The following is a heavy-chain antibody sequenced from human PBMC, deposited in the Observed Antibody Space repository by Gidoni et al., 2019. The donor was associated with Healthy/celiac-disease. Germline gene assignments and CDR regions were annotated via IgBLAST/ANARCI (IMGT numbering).Heavy chain of an antibody. CDR2: INHSGST. Sequence: QVPLQQWGAGLLKLSETLSLPCAVYGGPFSGYYWSWIRQPPGKGLEWIGEINHSGSTNYHPSLKSRVTISVDTSKNQFSLKLSSVTAADTAVYYCARGQPPWFRKYYFDYWGQGTLVTVSS. CDR1: GGPFSGYY. V-gene: IGHV4-34*01. CDR3: ARGQPPWFRKYYFDY. J-gene: IGHJ4*02. D-gene: IGHD3-10*01.